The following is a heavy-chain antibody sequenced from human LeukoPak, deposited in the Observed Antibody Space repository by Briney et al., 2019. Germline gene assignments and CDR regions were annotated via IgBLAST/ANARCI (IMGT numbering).Heavy chain of an antibody. J-gene: IGHJ4*02. D-gene: IGHD3-10*01. V-gene: IGHV4-34*01. CDR3: ARGRRGLYYYGSGSVLAS. CDR1: GGSFSGYY. Sequence: PSETLSLTCAVYGGSFSGYYWSWIRQPPGKGLEWIGEINHSGSTNYNPSLKSRVTISVDTSKNQFSLKLSSVTAADTAVYYCARGRRGLYYYGSGSVLASWGQGTLVTVSS. CDR2: INHSGST.